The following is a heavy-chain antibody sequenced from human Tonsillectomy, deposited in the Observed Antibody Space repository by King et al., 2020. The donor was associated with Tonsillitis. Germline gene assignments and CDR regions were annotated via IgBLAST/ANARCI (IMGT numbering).Heavy chain of an antibody. Sequence: QLVQSGAEVKKPGASVKVSCKASGYTFTGYYMHWVRQAPGQGLEWMGWINPNSGGTNYAQKFQGRVTMTMDTSIRTAYMELSRLRSDDTAVYYCVRGGYSSSSWFDPWGQGTLVTVSS. V-gene: IGHV1-2*02. CDR2: INPNSGGT. CDR1: GYTFTGYY. J-gene: IGHJ5*02. CDR3: VRGGYSSSSWFDP. D-gene: IGHD6-13*01.